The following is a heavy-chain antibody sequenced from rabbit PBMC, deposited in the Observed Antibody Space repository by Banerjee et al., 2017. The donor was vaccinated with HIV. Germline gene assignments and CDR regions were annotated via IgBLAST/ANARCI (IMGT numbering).Heavy chain of an antibody. Sequence: QEQLVESGGGLAQPEGSLTLTCTASGFSFSSSYYMCWVRQAPGKGLEWIACIYAGSSGSTYYASWAKGRFTISKTSSTTVTLQMTSLTAADTATYFCARGEFYYSYGDAGYAYANEGNYFNLWGPGTLV. CDR3: ARGEFYYSYGDAGYAYANEGNYFNL. J-gene: IGHJ4*01. CDR1: GFSFSSSYY. V-gene: IGHV1S45*01. CDR2: IYAGSSGST. D-gene: IGHD6-1*01.